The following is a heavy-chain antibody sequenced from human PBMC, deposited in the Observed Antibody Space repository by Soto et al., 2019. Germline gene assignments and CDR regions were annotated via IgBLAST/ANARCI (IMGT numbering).Heavy chain of an antibody. V-gene: IGHV2-5*01. J-gene: IGHJ4*02. CDR1: GFSLSTSGVG. Sequence: QITLKESGPTLVKPTQTLTLTCTFSGFSLSTSGVGVGWIRQPLGKALEWLALIYWNDDKRYSPSLKSRLTITKDTSKNQVVLTMTNMDPVDTATYYCAHSSAEYYYDSSGYYYGYWGQGTLVTVSS. CDR2: IYWNDDK. CDR3: AHSSAEYYYDSSGYYYGY. D-gene: IGHD3-22*01.